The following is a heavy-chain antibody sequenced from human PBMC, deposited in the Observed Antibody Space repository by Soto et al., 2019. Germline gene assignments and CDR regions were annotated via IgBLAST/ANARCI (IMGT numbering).Heavy chain of an antibody. Sequence: VQLVQSGAEVKKPGASVKVSCKASGYTFTTYYIHWVRQAPGKGLEWVSGIRSSGESTYYADSVKGRLTISRDNSKNMLYLQINSLRAEDTAVYYCAKGGRRVLIPMDVWGQGTTVTVSS. J-gene: IGHJ6*02. V-gene: IGHV3-23*04. D-gene: IGHD2-8*01. CDR2: IRSSGEST. CDR3: AKGGRRVLIPMDV. CDR1: GYTFTTYY.